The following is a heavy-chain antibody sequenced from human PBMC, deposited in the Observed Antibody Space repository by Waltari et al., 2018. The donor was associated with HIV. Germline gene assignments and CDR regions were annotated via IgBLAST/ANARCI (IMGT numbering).Heavy chain of an antibody. Sequence: QVQLVQSGAEVKKPGASVKVSCKASGYTFTSYDINWVRQATGQGLEWMGWMNPNSGNTGYAQKFQGRVTMTRNTSISTAYMELSSLRSEDTAVYYCARGVFWSGYDRNAFDIWGQGTMVTVSS. CDR3: ARGVFWSGYDRNAFDI. J-gene: IGHJ3*02. D-gene: IGHD3-3*01. CDR2: MNPNSGNT. CDR1: GYTFTSYD. V-gene: IGHV1-8*01.